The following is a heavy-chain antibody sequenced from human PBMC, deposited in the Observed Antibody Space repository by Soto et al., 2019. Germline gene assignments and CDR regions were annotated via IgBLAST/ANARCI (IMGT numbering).Heavy chain of an antibody. J-gene: IGHJ4*02. D-gene: IGHD3-22*01. CDR2: IYYSGST. Sequence: QVQLQESGPGLVKPSETLSLTCIVSGDSISAYYWSWIRQPPGKGLEWIGNIYYSGSTTYNPSLKSRFTISLDTSKNEFSLTLSSVTAADTAVYYCASTKRWLSFDSWGPGTLVTVSS. V-gene: IGHV4-59*01. CDR1: GDSISAYY. CDR3: ASTKRWLSFDS.